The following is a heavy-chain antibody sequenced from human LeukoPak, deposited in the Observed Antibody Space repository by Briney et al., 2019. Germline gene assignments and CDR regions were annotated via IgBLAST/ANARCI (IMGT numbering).Heavy chain of an antibody. J-gene: IGHJ4*02. CDR1: GFTLSMDW. CDR3: ARDRPSGYDFWSGQFDY. CDR2: MNADGTST. Sequence: GGSLRLSCAATGFTLSMDWMHWVRQAPGKGLVWVSGMNADGTSTKYADSVKGRFTISRDNAKNSLYLQMNSLRAEDTAVYYCARDRPSGYDFWSGQFDYWGQGTLVTVSS. D-gene: IGHD3-3*01. V-gene: IGHV3-74*03.